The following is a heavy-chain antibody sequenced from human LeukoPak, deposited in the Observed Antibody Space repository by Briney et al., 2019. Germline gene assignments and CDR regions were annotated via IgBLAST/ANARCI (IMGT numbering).Heavy chain of an antibody. V-gene: IGHV3-30*18. CDR2: ISYDGSNK. D-gene: IGHD3-22*01. Sequence: PGRSLRLSCAASGFTFSSYGMHWVRQAPGKGLEWVAVISYDGSNKYYADSVKGRFTISRDNSKNTLYLQMNSLRAEDTAVYYCAKDQIATDYYYGMDVWGQGTTVTVSS. CDR3: AKDQIATDYYYGMDV. CDR1: GFTFSSYG. J-gene: IGHJ6*02.